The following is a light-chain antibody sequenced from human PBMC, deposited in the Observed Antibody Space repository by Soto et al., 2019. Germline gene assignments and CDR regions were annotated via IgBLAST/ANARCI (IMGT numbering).Light chain of an antibody. V-gene: IGKV1-27*01. CDR1: QGISAY. CDR3: QKYTSAPWT. Sequence: DIQMTQSPSSLSASVGDRGTITCRASQGISAYLALSEQRPGKVPKLLIYAASTLQSGVPARFSGSESGTDVSLTISSLQPEDFATCYCQKYTSAPWTFGGGTKLEIK. J-gene: IGKJ1*01. CDR2: AAS.